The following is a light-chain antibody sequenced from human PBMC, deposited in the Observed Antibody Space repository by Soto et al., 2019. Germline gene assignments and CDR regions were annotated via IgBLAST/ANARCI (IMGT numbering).Light chain of an antibody. V-gene: IGLV2-14*01. Sequence: QSALTQPASVSGSPGQSITISCTGTSSDVGGYNYVSWYQQHPGKAPKLMIYEVSNRPSGVSNRFSGSKSGNTASLTISGLQAEDEADYYCCSYTSRSTLDYVFGSGTKLTVL. CDR3: CSYTSRSTLDYV. J-gene: IGLJ1*01. CDR2: EVS. CDR1: SSDVGGYNY.